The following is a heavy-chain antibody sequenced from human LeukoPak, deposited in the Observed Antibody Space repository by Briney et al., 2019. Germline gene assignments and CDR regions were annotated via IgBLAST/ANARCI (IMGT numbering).Heavy chain of an antibody. V-gene: IGHV3-48*03. CDR3: ARDLGSYATFDY. Sequence: PGGSLRLSCAASGFTFSSYEMNWVRQAPGKGLEWVSYISSSGSTIYYADSVKGRFTISRDNAKNSLYLQMSSLRAEDTAVYYCARDLGSYATFDYWGQGTLVTVSS. J-gene: IGHJ4*02. CDR1: GFTFSSYE. CDR2: ISSSGSTI. D-gene: IGHD1-26*01.